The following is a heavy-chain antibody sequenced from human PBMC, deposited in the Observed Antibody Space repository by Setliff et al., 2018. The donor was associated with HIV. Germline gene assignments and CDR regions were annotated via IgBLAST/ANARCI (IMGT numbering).Heavy chain of an antibody. Sequence: GGSLRLSCTVSGFTFSNYCMNWVRQARGKGLEWVSYISSSSSTIYYADSVKGRFTISRDNAKDSLFLQMNSLRAEDTAVYYCARTPRYYDYAWGSYGAPLYYFDYWGQGTLVTVSS. V-gene: IGHV3-48*01. CDR2: ISSSSSTI. CDR1: GFTFSNYC. D-gene: IGHD3-16*01. CDR3: ARTPRYYDYAWGSYGAPLYYFDY. J-gene: IGHJ4*02.